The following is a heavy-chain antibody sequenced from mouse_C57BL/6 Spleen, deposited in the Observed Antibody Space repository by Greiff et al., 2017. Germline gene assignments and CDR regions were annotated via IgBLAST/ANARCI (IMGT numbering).Heavy chain of an antibody. CDR2: IYPGDGDT. CDR1: GYAFSSSW. V-gene: IGHV1-82*01. CDR3: SRDNWAY. Sequence: QVHVKQSGPELVKPGASVKISCKASGYAFSSSWMNWVKQRPGKGLEWIGRIYPGDGDTNYNGKFKGKATLTAVKSSSTPYMHLRSLPSEDSAVYFCSRDNWAYWGQGTLVTVSA. J-gene: IGHJ3*01. D-gene: IGHD4-1*02.